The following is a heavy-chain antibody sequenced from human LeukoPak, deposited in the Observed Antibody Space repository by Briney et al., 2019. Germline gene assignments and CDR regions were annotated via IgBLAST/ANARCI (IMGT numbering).Heavy chain of an antibody. J-gene: IGHJ4*02. V-gene: IGHV1-8*01. CDR2: MNPNSGNT. Sequence: ASVKVSCKASGYTFTSYDINWVRQATGQGLEWMGWMNPNSGNTGYAQKFQGRVTMTRNTSISTAYMELSSLRSEDTAVYYCARGLLAVDTAMAEFDYWGQGPLVTVSS. CDR3: ARGLLAVDTAMAEFDY. CDR1: GYTFTSYD. D-gene: IGHD5-18*01.